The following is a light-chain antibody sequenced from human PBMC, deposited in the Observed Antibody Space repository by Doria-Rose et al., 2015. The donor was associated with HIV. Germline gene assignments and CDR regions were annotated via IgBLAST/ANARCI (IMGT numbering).Light chain of an antibody. CDR2: GAS. Sequence: TQSPGTLSLSPGERATLSCRASQSVSANYLAWYQQRPGQSARLIIYGASSRATDIPDRFSGSGSGTDFTLTISRLEPEDFAVYYCHQYASSRTFGQGTKAEIK. CDR1: QSVSANY. CDR3: HQYASSRT. J-gene: IGKJ1*01. V-gene: IGKV3-20*01.